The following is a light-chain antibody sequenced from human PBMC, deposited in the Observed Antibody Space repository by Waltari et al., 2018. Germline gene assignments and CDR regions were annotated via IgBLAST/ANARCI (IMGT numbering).Light chain of an antibody. J-gene: IGLJ2*01. CDR1: SSNIGAGYE. V-gene: IGLV1-40*01. Sequence: QSVLTQPPSVSGAPGQRVTISCAGSSSNIGAGYEVNWYHQLPGTAPKLLIFGNTNRPSGVPDRFSGSKSGTSASLAITVLQAEDEAYYYCQSYDSGLSGSVFGGGTKVTVL. CDR3: QSYDSGLSGSV. CDR2: GNT.